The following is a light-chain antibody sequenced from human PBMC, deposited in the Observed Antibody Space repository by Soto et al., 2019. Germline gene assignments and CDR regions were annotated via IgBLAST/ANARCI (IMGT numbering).Light chain of an antibody. CDR1: QSVGNN. J-gene: IGKJ1*01. Sequence: EVVMTQSPSTLSESPRERATLSCRASQSVGNNLAWYQQKPGQAPRLLIHGASTRATGIPARFSGSGSGTEFTLTISSLQSEDLAVYYCQQCDKWPRTVGQGTKVDIK. CDR2: GAS. V-gene: IGKV3-15*01. CDR3: QQCDKWPRT.